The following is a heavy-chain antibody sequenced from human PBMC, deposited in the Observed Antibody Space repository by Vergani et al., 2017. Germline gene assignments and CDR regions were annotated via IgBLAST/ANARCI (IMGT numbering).Heavy chain of an antibody. CDR3: ARFEGDKRFDP. J-gene: IGHJ5*02. V-gene: IGHV3-30-3*01. D-gene: IGHD3-16*01. CDR1: GVTFSSYA. Sequence: QVQLVESGGGVVQPGRSLRLSCAASGVTFSSYAMHWVRQAPGKGLEWVAVISYDGSNKYYADSVKGRFTISRDNSKNTLYLQMNSLRAEDTAVYYCARFEGDKRFDPWGQGTLVTVSS. CDR2: ISYDGSNK.